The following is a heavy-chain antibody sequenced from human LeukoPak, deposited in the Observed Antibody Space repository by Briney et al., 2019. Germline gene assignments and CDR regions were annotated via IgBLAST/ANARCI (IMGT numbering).Heavy chain of an antibody. D-gene: IGHD3-10*01. V-gene: IGHV1-18*01. CDR1: GYTFTSYG. CDR2: ISAYNGNT. CDR3: AREGRLLWFGELPHGGDY. Sequence: GASVKVSCKASGYTFTSYGISWVRQAPGQGLEWMGWISAYNGNTNYAQKLQGRVTMTTDTSTSTAYMELRSLRSDDTAVYYCAREGRLLWFGELPHGGDYWGQGTLVTVSS. J-gene: IGHJ4*02.